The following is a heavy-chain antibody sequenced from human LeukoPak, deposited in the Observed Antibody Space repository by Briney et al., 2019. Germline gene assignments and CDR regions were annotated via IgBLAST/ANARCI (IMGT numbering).Heavy chain of an antibody. CDR2: ISSSSSYI. CDR3: ARADPGIVGAVLV. Sequence: GGSLRLSCAASGFTFSSYSMNWVRQAPGKGLEWVSSISSSSSYIYYADSVKGRFTISRDNAKNSLYLQMNSLRAEDTAVYYCARADPGIVGAVLVWGQGTLVIVSS. D-gene: IGHD1-26*01. CDR1: GFTFSSYS. J-gene: IGHJ4*02. V-gene: IGHV3-21*01.